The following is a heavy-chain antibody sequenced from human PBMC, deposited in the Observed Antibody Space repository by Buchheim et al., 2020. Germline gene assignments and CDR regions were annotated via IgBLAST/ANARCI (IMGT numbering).Heavy chain of an antibody. CDR3: ARDIGAGTVWFDP. CDR2: IYYSGST. Sequence: QVQLQESGPGLVKPSETLSLTCTVSGGSISSYYWSWIRQPPGKGLAWIGYIYYSGSTYYNHSLKSRVTISVDTSKIQFSLKLSSVTAADTAVYYCARDIGAGTVWFDPWGQGTL. V-gene: IGHV4-59*01. D-gene: IGHD6-19*01. J-gene: IGHJ5*02. CDR1: GGSISSYY.